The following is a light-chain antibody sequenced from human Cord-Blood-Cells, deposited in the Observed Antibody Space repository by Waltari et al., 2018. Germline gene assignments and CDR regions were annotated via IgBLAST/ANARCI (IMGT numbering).Light chain of an antibody. CDR1: QSISSY. CDR3: QQSYSTPYT. Sequence: DIQTSPSPSSLPASVGGSVTITCRASQSISSYLNSYQQKPGKAPKLLIYAASSLQSGVPSRFSGSGSGTDFTLTISSLQPEDFATYYCQQSYSTPYTFGQGTKLEIK. CDR2: AAS. V-gene: IGKV1-39*01. J-gene: IGKJ2*01.